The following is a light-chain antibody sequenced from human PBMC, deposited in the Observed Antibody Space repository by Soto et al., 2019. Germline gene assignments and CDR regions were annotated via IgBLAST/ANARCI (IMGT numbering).Light chain of an antibody. Sequence: DIQMTQSPSTLSASVGDRVIITCRASQSISDYLAWYQQKPGKAPKLLIYDASNLESGVPSTFSGSGSGTEFTLTISSLQPEDFASYYCQKLDNFPLTFGQGTRLEIK. J-gene: IGKJ5*01. V-gene: IGKV1-5*01. CDR3: QKLDNFPLT. CDR1: QSISDY. CDR2: DAS.